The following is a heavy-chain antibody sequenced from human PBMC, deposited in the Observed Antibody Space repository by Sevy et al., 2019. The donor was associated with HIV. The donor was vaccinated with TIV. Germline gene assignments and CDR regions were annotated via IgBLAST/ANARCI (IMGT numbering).Heavy chain of an antibody. CDR3: ARVKIDTAMLRGNWFDP. CDR2: IYYSGST. D-gene: IGHD5-18*01. Sequence: SENLSLTCTVSGGSVSSGSYYWSWIRQPPGKGLEWIGYIYYSGSTNYNPSLKSRVTISVDTSKNQFSLKLSSVTAADQAMYYCARVKIDTAMLRGNWFDPWGQGTQVTVSS. V-gene: IGHV4-61*01. CDR1: GGSVSSGSYY. J-gene: IGHJ5*02.